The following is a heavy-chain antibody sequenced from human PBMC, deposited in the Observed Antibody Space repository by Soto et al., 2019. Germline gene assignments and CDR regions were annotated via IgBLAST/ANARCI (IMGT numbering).Heavy chain of an antibody. CDR2: IYHSGST. J-gene: IGHJ4*02. D-gene: IGHD1-26*01. V-gene: IGHV4-4*02. CDR3: GRSNSGNYYEVFDY. Sequence: SETLSLTCTVSGGSLSSYYWSWVRQPPGKGLEWIGEIYHSGSTNYNPSLKSRVTISVDKSKNQFSLKLSSVTAADTALYYCGRSNSGNYYEVFDYWGQGTLVTVSS. CDR1: GGSLSSYY.